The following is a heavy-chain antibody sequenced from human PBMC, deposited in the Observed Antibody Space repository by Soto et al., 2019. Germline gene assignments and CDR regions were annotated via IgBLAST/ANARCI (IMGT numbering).Heavy chain of an antibody. CDR2: MNPNSGHT. Sequence: GAPVKVSCKASGYTFTSFDINWVRQATGQGLEWMGWMNPNSGHTGYAQKFQGRVTMTRDTSISTAYMELSSLRYEDTAVYYCTRGRNSGDGYNGGGYWGQGTLVTVSS. CDR3: TRGRNSGDGYNGGGY. J-gene: IGHJ4*02. D-gene: IGHD1-1*01. CDR1: GYTFTSFD. V-gene: IGHV1-8*01.